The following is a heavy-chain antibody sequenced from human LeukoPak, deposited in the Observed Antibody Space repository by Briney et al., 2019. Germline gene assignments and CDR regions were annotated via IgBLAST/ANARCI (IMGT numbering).Heavy chain of an antibody. V-gene: IGHV4-39*01. CDR1: GGSISSSSYY. CDR3: ASWLRLRRGYYFDY. J-gene: IGHJ4*02. Sequence: SETLSLTYTVSGGSISSSSYYWGWIRQPPGTGLEWIGSIYYSGSTYYNPSLKSRVTISVDTSKNQFSLKLGSVTAADTAVYYCASWLRLRRGYYFDYWGQGTLVTVSS. D-gene: IGHD5-12*01. CDR2: IYYSGST.